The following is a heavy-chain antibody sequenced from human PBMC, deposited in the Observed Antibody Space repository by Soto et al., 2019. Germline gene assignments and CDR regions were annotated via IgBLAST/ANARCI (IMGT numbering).Heavy chain of an antibody. CDR1: GFTFSSYA. J-gene: IGHJ3*02. D-gene: IGHD5-18*01. CDR2: ISGGGGRT. Sequence: GGSLRLSCAASGFTFSSYAMSWVRQAPGKGLEWVSVISGGGGRTYCADSVKGRFTISRDNSKNTLYMQMNSLRAEDTAVYYCAKATRSWLPRDPFDIWGQGTMVTVS. CDR3: AKATRSWLPRDPFDI. V-gene: IGHV3-23*01.